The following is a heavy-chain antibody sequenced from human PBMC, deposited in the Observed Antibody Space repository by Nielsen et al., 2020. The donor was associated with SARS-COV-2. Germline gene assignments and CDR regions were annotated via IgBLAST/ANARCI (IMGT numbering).Heavy chain of an antibody. CDR2: ISGNGDNI. D-gene: IGHD2-2*01. CDR1: GFTFIYYE. Sequence: GESLKISCSASGFTFIYYEMNWVRQAPGQGLEWVSYISGNGDNIDYADSVEGRFTLSRDNAENSMYLQLNSLRVEDTDVYYCAREQRTSGFDYWGPGVLVTVSP. J-gene: IGHJ4*02. CDR3: AREQRTSGFDY. V-gene: IGHV3-48*03.